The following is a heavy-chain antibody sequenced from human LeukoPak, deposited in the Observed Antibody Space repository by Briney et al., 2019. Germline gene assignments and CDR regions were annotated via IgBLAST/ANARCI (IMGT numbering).Heavy chain of an antibody. D-gene: IGHD1-26*01. Sequence: SETLSLTCTVSGGSISSYYWSWIRQPPGKGLEWIGYIYYSGSTNYNPPLKSRVTMSVDTSKNQFSLKLSSVTAADTAVYYCASLRASTIGAHYAMDVWGQGTTVTVSS. J-gene: IGHJ6*02. CDR1: GGSISSYY. CDR3: ASLRASTIGAHYAMDV. CDR2: IYYSGST. V-gene: IGHV4-59*08.